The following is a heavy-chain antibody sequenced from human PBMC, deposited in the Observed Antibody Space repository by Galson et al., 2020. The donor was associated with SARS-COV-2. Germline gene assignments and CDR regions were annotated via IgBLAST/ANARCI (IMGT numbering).Heavy chain of an antibody. Sequence: ASVKVSCKASGYNFTGYYMHWMRQAPGQGLEWMGWINPNSDGTHYAQKFQGRVTMTRDTSISTAYMELRRLTSDDTAVYWCARGYSSRWLPGFDPWGQGTLVTVFS. CDR3: ARGYSSRWLPGFDP. V-gene: IGHV1-2*02. CDR2: INPNSDGT. J-gene: IGHJ5*02. D-gene: IGHD6-19*01. CDR1: GYNFTGYY.